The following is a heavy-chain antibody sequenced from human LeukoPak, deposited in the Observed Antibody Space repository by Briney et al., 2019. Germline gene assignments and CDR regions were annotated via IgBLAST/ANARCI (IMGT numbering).Heavy chain of an antibody. J-gene: IGHJ3*02. V-gene: IGHV3-23*01. CDR2: INGSSGGT. CDR3: AKTYYYDSSGYFYAFDI. CDR1: GFTFSSYA. Sequence: PGGSLRLSCAASGFTFSSYAMSWVRQAPGKGLEWVSSINGSSGGTYYADSVKGRFTISRDNSKNTLYLQMNSLRAEDTAVYYCAKTYYYDSSGYFYAFDIGGQGTMVTVSS. D-gene: IGHD3-22*01.